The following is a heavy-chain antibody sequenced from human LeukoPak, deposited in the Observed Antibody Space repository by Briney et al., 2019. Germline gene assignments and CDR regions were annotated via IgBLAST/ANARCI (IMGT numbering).Heavy chain of an antibody. CDR1: GGSISSGGYY. Sequence: SQTLSLTCTVSGGSISSGGYYWSWIRQHPGTGLEWIGYIYYSGSTYYNPSLKSRVTISVDTSKNQFSLKLSSVTAADTAVYYCARDSRTTVETNWFDPWGQGTLVTVSS. CDR3: ARDSRTTVETNWFDP. V-gene: IGHV4-31*03. D-gene: IGHD4-23*01. CDR2: IYYSGST. J-gene: IGHJ5*02.